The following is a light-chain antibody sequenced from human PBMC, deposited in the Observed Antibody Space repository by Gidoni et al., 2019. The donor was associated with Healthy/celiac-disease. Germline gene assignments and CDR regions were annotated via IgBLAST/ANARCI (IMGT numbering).Light chain of an antibody. V-gene: IGLV6-57*04. Sequence: HSVSESPGKTVTISCTRSSGSIASNYVQWYQQRPGSAPTTVIYEDNQRPSGVPDRFSGSIDSSSNSASLTISRLKTEDEADYYCQSYDSSTVVFGGGTKLTVL. CDR2: EDN. J-gene: IGLJ2*01. CDR3: QSYDSSTVV. CDR1: SGSIASNY.